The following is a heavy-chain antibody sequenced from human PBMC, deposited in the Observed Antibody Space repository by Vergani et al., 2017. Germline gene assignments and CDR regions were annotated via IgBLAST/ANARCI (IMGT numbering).Heavy chain of an antibody. CDR1: GGTFSSYA. J-gene: IGHJ5*02. V-gene: IGHV1-69*06. CDR3: ARVVAAAGSWGWFDP. Sequence: QVQLVQSGAEVKKPGSSVKVSCKASGGTFSSYAISWVRQAPGQGLEWMGGIIPIFGTANYAQKFQGRVTITADKSTSTAYMELSRLRSDDTAVYYCARVVAAAGSWGWFDPWGQGTLVTVSS. D-gene: IGHD6-13*01. CDR2: IIPIFGTA.